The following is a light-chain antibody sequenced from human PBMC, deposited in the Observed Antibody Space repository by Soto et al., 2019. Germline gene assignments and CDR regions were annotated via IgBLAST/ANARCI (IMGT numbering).Light chain of an antibody. CDR3: SSYTSSSTPG. CDR2: DVS. CDR1: SSDVGGYNY. Sequence: QSALTQPASVSGSPGQSSTISCTGTSSDVGGYNYVSWYQQHPGKAPKLMIYDVSNRPSGVSNRFSGSKSGNTASLTISGLQAEDEADYYCSSYTSSSTPGFGTGTKLTVL. J-gene: IGLJ1*01. V-gene: IGLV2-14*01.